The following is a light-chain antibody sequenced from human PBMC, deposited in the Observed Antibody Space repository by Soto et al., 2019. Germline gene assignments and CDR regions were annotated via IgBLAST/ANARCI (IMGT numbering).Light chain of an antibody. J-gene: IGLJ2*01. CDR1: SGYSNYK. CDR3: GADHGSGSNFVRGV. V-gene: IGLV9-49*01. Sequence: QSVLTQPPSASASLGASVTLTCTLSSGYSNYKVDWYQQRPGKGPRFVMRVGTGGIVGSKGDGIPDRFSVLGSGLNRYLTIKNIQEEDESDYHCGADHGSGSNFVRGVFGVGTKVTVL. CDR2: VGTGGIVG.